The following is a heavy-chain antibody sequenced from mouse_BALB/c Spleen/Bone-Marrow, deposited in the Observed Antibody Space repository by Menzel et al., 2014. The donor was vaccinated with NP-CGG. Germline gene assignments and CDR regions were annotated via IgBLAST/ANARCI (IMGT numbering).Heavy chain of an antibody. Sequence: EVQVVESGGGLVQPGGSRKLSCAASGFTFSSFGMHWVRQAPEKGLEWVAYISSGSSTIFYADTVKGRFTVSRDNPKNTLFLQMTSLRSEDTAVYYCTRGGNWDDFDYWGQGTTLTVSS. CDR1: GFTFSSFG. CDR3: TRGGNWDDFDY. CDR2: ISSGSSTI. V-gene: IGHV5-17*02. J-gene: IGHJ2*01. D-gene: IGHD4-1*01.